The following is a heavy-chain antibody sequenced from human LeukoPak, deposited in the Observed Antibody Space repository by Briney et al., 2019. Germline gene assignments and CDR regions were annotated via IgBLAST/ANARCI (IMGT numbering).Heavy chain of an antibody. Sequence: ASVKVSCKASGYTFTNFLMHWVRQAPGQGLEWMGCINANTGGTNYAQKFQGRVTITGDTSISTAYMELSSLRSDDTAVYYCARDWVGATTSFDPWGQGTLVTVSS. CDR2: INANTGGT. D-gene: IGHD1-26*01. V-gene: IGHV1-2*02. CDR1: GYTFTNFL. CDR3: ARDWVGATTSFDP. J-gene: IGHJ5*02.